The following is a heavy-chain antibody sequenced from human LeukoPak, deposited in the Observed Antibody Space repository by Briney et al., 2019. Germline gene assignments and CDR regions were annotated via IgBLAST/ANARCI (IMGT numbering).Heavy chain of an antibody. D-gene: IGHD3-22*01. J-gene: IGHJ4*02. CDR3: ARDLPSYYYDSSGYSDGRD. CDR2: INPNSGGT. V-gene: IGHV1-2*02. CDR1: GYTFTGYY. Sequence: ASVKVSCKASGYTFTGYYMHWVRQAPGQGLEWMGWINPNSGGTNYAQKFQGRVTITADESTSTAYMELSSLRSEDTAVYYCARDLPSYYYDSSGYSDGRDWGQGTLVTVSS.